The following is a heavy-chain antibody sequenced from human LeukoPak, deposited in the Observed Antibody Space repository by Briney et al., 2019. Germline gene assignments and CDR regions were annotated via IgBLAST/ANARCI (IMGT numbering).Heavy chain of an antibody. D-gene: IGHD6-19*01. V-gene: IGHV4-39*01. CDR2: VYHSGST. CDR3: ARWGPRSSGWYHFDY. CDR1: GGSISSSIYY. Sequence: PSETLSLTCTVSGGSISSSIYYWGWIRQPPGKGLEWIGSVYHSGSTYYNPSLKSRVTISVDTSKNRFSLKLSSVTAADTAVYYCARWGPRSSGWYHFDYWGQGTLVTVSS. J-gene: IGHJ4*02.